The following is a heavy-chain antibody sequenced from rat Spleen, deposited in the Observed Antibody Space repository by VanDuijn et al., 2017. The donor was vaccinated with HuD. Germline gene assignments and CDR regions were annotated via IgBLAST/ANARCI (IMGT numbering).Heavy chain of an antibody. J-gene: IGHJ3*01. CDR1: GFTFSNYG. CDR2: ITNSGGST. V-gene: IGHV5S13*01. D-gene: IGHD1-11*01. CDR3: AKDRDGGYAFAY. Sequence: EVQLVESGGGLVQPGRSLKLSCAASGFTFSNYGMAWVRQAPTKGLEWVASITNSGGSTYYRDSVKGRFTISRDNAENIVYLQMNSLRSEDTATYYCAKDRDGGYAFAYWGQGTLVTVSS.